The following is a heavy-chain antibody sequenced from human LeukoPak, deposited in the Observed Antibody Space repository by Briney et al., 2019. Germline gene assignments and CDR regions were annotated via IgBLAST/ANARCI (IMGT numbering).Heavy chain of an antibody. CDR2: ISWNSGSI. CDR1: GFTFDDYA. D-gene: IGHD2-2*01. CDR3: AKDFSGGGDIVVVPAAAFDY. V-gene: IGHV3-9*01. J-gene: IGHJ4*02. Sequence: PGRSLRLSCAASGFTFDDYAMHWVRQAPGKGLEWVSGISWNSGSIGYADSVKGRFTISRDNAKNSLYLQMNSLRAEDTALYYGAKDFSGGGDIVVVPAAAFDYWGQGTLVTVSS.